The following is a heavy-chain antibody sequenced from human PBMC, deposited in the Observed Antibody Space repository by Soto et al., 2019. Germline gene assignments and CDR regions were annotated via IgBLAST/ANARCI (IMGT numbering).Heavy chain of an antibody. CDR2: IGAARDP. V-gene: IGHV3-13*05. Sequence: GGSLKISCATSGFTLSNFDMHWVRQVAGKRLEWVSAIGAARDPYYLGSVKGRFTISRENAKNSVYLQMNDLRAGDSAVYYCARAYTGRLPRRADYYYAMDVWGQGTTVTVSS. CDR1: GFTLSNFD. J-gene: IGHJ6*02. CDR3: ARAYTGRLPRRADYYYAMDV. D-gene: IGHD2-2*02.